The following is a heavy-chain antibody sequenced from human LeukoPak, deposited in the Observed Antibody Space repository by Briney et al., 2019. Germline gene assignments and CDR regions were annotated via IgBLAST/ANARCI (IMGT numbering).Heavy chain of an antibody. CDR1: GGSISSYY. D-gene: IGHD6-13*01. V-gene: IGHV4-59*01. CDR3: ARGSWSAY. Sequence: SETLSLTCTVSGGSISSYYWSWIRQPPGKGLEWIGYIYYSGSTNYNPSLKSRVTISVDTSKNQFSLKLSSVTAADTAVYYCARGSWSAYWGQGTLVTVSS. CDR2: IYYSGST. J-gene: IGHJ4*02.